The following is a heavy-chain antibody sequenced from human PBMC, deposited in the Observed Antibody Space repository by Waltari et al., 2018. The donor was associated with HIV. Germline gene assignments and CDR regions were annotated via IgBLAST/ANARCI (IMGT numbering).Heavy chain of an antibody. Sequence: QVHLKQWGAGLLKPSETLSLTCAIHGASFNDYYWSFRDFYWTWIRHSPGKGLERIGQSKTKRATNSNPSLNSRVSMSADTSKKQFALRLSSVTAADTAVYYCARGVSEDHIWVSYFDNWGQGPPVTVSS. J-gene: IGHJ5*02. V-gene: IGHV4-34*02. CDR2: SKTKRAT. CDR3: ARGVSEDHIWVSYFDN. D-gene: IGHD3-16*01. CDR1: GASFNDYY.